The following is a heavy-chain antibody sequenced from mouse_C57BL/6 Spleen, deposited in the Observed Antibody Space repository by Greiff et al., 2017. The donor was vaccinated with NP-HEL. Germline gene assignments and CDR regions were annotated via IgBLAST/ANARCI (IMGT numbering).Heavy chain of an antibody. CDR3: AREGIYYGAY. CDR2: INPGSGGT. D-gene: IGHD2-1*01. J-gene: IGHJ3*01. CDR1: GYAFTNYL. V-gene: IGHV1-54*01. Sequence: QVQLQQSGAELVRPGTSVKVSCKASGYAFTNYLIEWVKQRPGQGLEWIGVINPGSGGTNYNEKFKGKATLTADKSSSTAYMQLSSLTSEDSAVYFCAREGIYYGAYWGQGTLVTVSA.